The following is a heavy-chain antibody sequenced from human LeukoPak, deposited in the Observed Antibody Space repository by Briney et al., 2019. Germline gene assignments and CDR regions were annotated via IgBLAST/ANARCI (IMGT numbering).Heavy chain of an antibody. CDR3: ARETYSSSWSAKFYYYYYMDV. Sequence: PGGSLRLSCAASGFTFSSYWMNWVRQAPGKGLEWVANIKQDGSEKYYVDSVKGRFTISRDNARNSLYLQMNSLRAEDTAVYYCARETYSSSWSAKFYYYYYMDVWGKGTTVTVSS. CDR1: GFTFSSYW. J-gene: IGHJ6*03. CDR2: IKQDGSEK. V-gene: IGHV3-7*01. D-gene: IGHD6-13*01.